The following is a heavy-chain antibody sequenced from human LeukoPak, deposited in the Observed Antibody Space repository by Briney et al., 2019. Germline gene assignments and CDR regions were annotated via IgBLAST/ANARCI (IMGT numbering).Heavy chain of an antibody. V-gene: IGHV3-48*01. CDR3: ARETLTGAVDY. CDR2: ISSSSSTI. Sequence: PGGSLRLSCAASGFTFSSYSMNWVRQAPGKGLEWVSYISSSSSTIYYADSVKGRFTISRDNAKNSLYLQMNSLRAEDTAVYYCARETLTGAVDYWGQGTLVTVSS. J-gene: IGHJ4*02. D-gene: IGHD7-27*01. CDR1: GFTFSSYS.